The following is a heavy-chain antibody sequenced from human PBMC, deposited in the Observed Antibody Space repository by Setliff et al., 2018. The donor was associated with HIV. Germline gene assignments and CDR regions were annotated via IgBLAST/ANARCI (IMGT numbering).Heavy chain of an antibody. CDR2: IYTSGST. V-gene: IGHV4-61*02. CDR1: GGSISSGSYY. CDR3: ARDLGSGLYYYGMDV. Sequence: SETLSLTCTVSGGSISSGSYYWSWIRQPAGKGLEWIGRIYTSGSTNYNPSLKSRVTISVDTSKNQFSLKLCSVTAADTAVYYCARDLGSGLYYYGMDVWGQGTTVTVSS. J-gene: IGHJ6*02. D-gene: IGHD7-27*01.